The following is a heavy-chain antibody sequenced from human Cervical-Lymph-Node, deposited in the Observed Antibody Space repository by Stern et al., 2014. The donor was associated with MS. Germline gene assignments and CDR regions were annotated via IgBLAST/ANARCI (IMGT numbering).Heavy chain of an antibody. CDR2: IKEDGSEK. J-gene: IGHJ4*02. CDR1: GFSFSSNW. D-gene: IGHD6-13*01. V-gene: IGHV3-7*01. CDR3: ARALWSSSWYADY. Sequence: EVQLEESGGGLVQPGGSLRLSCAASGFSFSSNWMTWVRQAPGKGLEWVANIKEDGSEKYYVDSVKGRFTISRDNAKNSLYLQMNSLRAEDTAVYYCARALWSSSWYADYWGQGTLVTVSS.